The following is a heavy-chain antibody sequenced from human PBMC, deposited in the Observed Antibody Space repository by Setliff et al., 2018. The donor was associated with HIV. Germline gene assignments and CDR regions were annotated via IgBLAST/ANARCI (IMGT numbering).Heavy chain of an antibody. CDR1: GYTFNSYG. CDR3: ARIRSWYDSSGYSDY. V-gene: IGHV1-18*01. D-gene: IGHD3-22*01. J-gene: IGHJ4*02. CDR2: ISAHNGKT. Sequence: ASVKVSCKASGYTFNSYGISWVRQAPGQGLEWMGWISAHNGKTNNAQKLQGRVTMTTDTSTSTAYMGLRSLRSDDTAVYYCARIRSWYDSSGYSDYWGQGTLVTVSS.